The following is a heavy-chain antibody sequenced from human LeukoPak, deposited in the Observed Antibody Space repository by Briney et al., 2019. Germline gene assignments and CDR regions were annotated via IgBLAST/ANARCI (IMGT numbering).Heavy chain of an antibody. V-gene: IGHV1-2*06. Sequence: ASVKVSCKASGYTFTGYYMHWVRQAPGQGLEWMGRINPNSGGTNYAQKFQGRVTMTRDTSISTAYMELSRLRSDDTAVYYCARVLGVRGGVDSWGKETLVTVSS. CDR3: ARVLGVRGGVDS. J-gene: IGHJ4*02. D-gene: IGHD3-16*01. CDR2: INPNSGGT. CDR1: GYTFTGYY.